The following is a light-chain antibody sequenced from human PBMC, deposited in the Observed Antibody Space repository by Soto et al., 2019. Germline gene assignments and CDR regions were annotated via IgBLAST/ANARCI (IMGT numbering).Light chain of an antibody. V-gene: IGLV1-40*01. CDR2: GNN. CDR1: SSNVGAGFD. Sequence: QAVVTQPPSVSGAPGQSVTISCTGSSSNVGAGFDVHWYQQLPGTAPKLLIYGNNDRPSGVPDRFSGSKSGTSASLAITGLQAEDEADYYCQSYDSSLSGSRVFGTGTKVTVL. CDR3: QSYDSSLSGSRV. J-gene: IGLJ1*01.